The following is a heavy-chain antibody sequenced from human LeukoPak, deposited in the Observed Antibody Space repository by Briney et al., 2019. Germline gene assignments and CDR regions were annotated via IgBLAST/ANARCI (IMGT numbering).Heavy chain of an antibody. CDR2: ISGSGGST. CDR1: GFTFSSYA. D-gene: IGHD6-13*01. Sequence: GGSLRLSCAASGFTFSSYAMSWVRQAPGKGLEWVSAISGSGGSTYYADSVKGRFTISRDNSKNTLYLQMNSLRAEDTAVYYCAITTGYSSSWSRIDYWGQGTLVTVSS. J-gene: IGHJ4*02. CDR3: AITTGYSSSWSRIDY. V-gene: IGHV3-23*01.